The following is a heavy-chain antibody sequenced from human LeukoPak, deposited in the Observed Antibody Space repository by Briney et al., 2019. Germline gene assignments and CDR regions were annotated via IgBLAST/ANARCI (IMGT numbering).Heavy chain of an antibody. CDR3: AKDRGLYCSTTACKGSDH. J-gene: IGHJ4*02. CDR2: IRYDGETQ. CDR1: EFTFNNYG. V-gene: IGHV3-30*02. Sequence: PGGSLRLPCSASEFTFNNYGMQWFRQTPGKGLEWVAFIRYDGETQNYADPVKGRFTISRDNSNNILFLQVDSLRPEDTAIYYCAKDRGLYCSTTACKGSDHWGQGTLVTVSP. D-gene: IGHD2-2*01.